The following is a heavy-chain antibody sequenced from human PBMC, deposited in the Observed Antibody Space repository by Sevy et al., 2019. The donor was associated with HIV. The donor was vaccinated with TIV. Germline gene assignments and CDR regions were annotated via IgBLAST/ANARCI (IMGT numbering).Heavy chain of an antibody. J-gene: IGHJ4*02. Sequence: GGSLRLSCAASGFTFRDYLMNWIRQAPGKGLEWLSYISRARDSIYYADSVMGRFTDSRDNAKNSLYLQMDRQSDEDTAIYYCTREHTGSFPDFWGQGTLVTVSS. D-gene: IGHD1-26*01. CDR3: TREHTGSFPDF. CDR1: GFTFRDYL. CDR2: ISRARDSI. V-gene: IGHV3-48*02.